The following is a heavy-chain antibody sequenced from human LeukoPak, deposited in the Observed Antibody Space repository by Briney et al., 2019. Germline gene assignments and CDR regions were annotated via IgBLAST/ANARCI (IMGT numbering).Heavy chain of an antibody. J-gene: IGHJ4*02. D-gene: IGHD2-8*01. Sequence: GASVKVSCKASGYTFTSYHINWVRQATGQGLEWMGWMNPNSGHTGYAQKFQGRVTMTRNTSINTAYMDLSSLRYDDTAVYYCARSWLSVYALVYWGQGTLVTVSS. CDR3: ARSWLSVYALVY. V-gene: IGHV1-8*01. CDR2: MNPNSGHT. CDR1: GYTFTSYH.